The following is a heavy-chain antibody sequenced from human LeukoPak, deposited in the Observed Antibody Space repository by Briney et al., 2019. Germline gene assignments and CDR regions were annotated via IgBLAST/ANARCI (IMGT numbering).Heavy chain of an antibody. D-gene: IGHD3-3*01. CDR3: ARDFWGESGYPDAFDI. Sequence: ASVKVSCKASGYTFTGYYMHWVRQAPGQGLEWMGIINPSGGSTNYAQKFQGRVTMTRDMSTSTVYMELSSLRSEDTAVYYCARDFWGESGYPDAFDIWGQGTMVTVSS. CDR1: GYTFTGYY. CDR2: INPSGGST. J-gene: IGHJ3*02. V-gene: IGHV1-46*01.